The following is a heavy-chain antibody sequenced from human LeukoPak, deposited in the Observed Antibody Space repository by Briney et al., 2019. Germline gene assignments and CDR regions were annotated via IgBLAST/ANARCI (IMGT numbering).Heavy chain of an antibody. CDR2: IYTSGST. D-gene: IGHD2-2*01. V-gene: IGHV4-61*02. J-gene: IGHJ4*02. CDR3: AREWVVPAAPLDY. Sequence: SQTLSLTCTVSGGSISSGSYYWSRIRQPAGKGLEWIGRIYTSGSTNYNPSLKSRVTISVDTSKNQFSLKLSSVTAADTAVYYCAREWVVPAAPLDYWGQGTLVTVSS. CDR1: GGSISSGSYY.